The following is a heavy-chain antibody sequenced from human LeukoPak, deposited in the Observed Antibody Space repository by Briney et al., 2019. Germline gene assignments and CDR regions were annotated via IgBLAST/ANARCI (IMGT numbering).Heavy chain of an antibody. CDR3: AKVYSGYYPFDP. Sequence: GGSLRRSCAASGFTFSSYAMSWVRQAPGKGLEWVSAISGSGFSTYYADSVKGRFTISRGNSKNTLYLQMNSLRAEDTAVYYCAKVYSGYYPFDPWGQGTLVTVSS. V-gene: IGHV3-23*01. J-gene: IGHJ5*02. CDR1: GFTFSSYA. D-gene: IGHD3-22*01. CDR2: ISGSGFST.